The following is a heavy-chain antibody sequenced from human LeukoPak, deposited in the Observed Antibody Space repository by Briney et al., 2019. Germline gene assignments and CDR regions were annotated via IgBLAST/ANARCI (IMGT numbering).Heavy chain of an antibody. V-gene: IGHV1-8*01. CDR1: GYTFTSYD. CDR2: MNPNSGNT. D-gene: IGHD5-18*01. Sequence: ASVKVSCKASGYTFTSYDINWARQATGQGLEWMGWMNPNSGNTGYAQKFQGRVTMTRNTSISTAYMELSSLRSEDTAVYYCARGGYSYGSRVYYYYYYMDVWGKGTTVTVSS. J-gene: IGHJ6*03. CDR3: ARGGYSYGSRVYYYYYYMDV.